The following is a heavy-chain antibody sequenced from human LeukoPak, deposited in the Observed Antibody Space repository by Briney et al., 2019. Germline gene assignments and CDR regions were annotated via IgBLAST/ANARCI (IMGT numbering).Heavy chain of an antibody. V-gene: IGHV4-39*01. Sequence: SETLSLTCTVSGDSISSSSYYWGWIRQPPGKGLEWIGSIFYTGRSYYNPSLKSRVRISVDTSKNQFSLKLSSVTAADTAVYYCARHRKRLLLGKKLNWFDPWGQGTLVTVSS. CDR1: GDSISSSSYY. CDR2: IFYTGRS. CDR3: ARHRKRLLLGKKLNWFDP. J-gene: IGHJ5*02. D-gene: IGHD2-15*01.